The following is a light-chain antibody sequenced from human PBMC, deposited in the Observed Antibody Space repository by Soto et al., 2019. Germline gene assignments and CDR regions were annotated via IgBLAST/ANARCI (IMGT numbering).Light chain of an antibody. V-gene: IGKV1-5*03. CDR3: QKYSSAPCT. Sequence: GDRATSTSRAIPTISSWLAWYQQKPGKAPKLLIYKASTLKSGVPSRFRGSGSGTDFNLTCTGLQPERFMRVYCQKYSSAPCTFGGGTKVDIK. J-gene: IGKJ4*02. CDR2: KAS. CDR1: PTISSW.